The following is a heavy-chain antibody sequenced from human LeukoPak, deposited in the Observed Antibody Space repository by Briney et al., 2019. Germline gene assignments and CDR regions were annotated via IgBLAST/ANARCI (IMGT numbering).Heavy chain of an antibody. CDR1: GFTFSSYA. D-gene: IGHD3-10*01. V-gene: IGHV3-30*04. CDR3: DRDAVGVGFGERTYYYYYMDV. Sequence: GGSLRLSCAASGFTFSSYAMHWVRQAPGKGLEWVAVISYDGSNKYYADSVKGRFTISRDNSKNTLYLQMNSLRAEDTAVYYCDRDAVGVGFGERTYYYYYMDVWGKGTTVTVSS. CDR2: ISYDGSNK. J-gene: IGHJ6*03.